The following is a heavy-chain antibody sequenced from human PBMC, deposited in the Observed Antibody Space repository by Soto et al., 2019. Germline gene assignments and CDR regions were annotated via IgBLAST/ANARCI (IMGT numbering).Heavy chain of an antibody. V-gene: IGHV1-69*12. D-gene: IGHD5-12*01. Sequence: QVQLVQSGAEVKKPGSSVKVSCKASGGTFSSCAFSWVRQAPGQGLEWMGGIIPIFRTPDYAQKFQGRVTITADESARTVYLEPGSLRSEATAAYFCAIEKGRQRLGSNYYYITDVWGQGTTVTVSS. CDR3: AIEKGRQRLGSNYYYITDV. CDR2: IIPIFRTP. J-gene: IGHJ6*02. CDR1: GGTFSSCA.